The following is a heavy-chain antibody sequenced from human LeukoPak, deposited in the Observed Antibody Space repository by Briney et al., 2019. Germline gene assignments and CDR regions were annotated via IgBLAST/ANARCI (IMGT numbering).Heavy chain of an antibody. CDR2: ICPDGTGI. V-gene: IGHV3-74*01. CDR1: GFIFSLYC. CDR3: VRDFRSADY. J-gene: IGHJ4*02. Sequence: PGGSLRLSCAASGFIFSLYCMHWVRQAPGKGPMWVSRICPDGTGISYADSVKARFTTSRDNAKNTVYLQMNGLREEDTAVYYCVRDFRSADYWGRGTLVTVSS.